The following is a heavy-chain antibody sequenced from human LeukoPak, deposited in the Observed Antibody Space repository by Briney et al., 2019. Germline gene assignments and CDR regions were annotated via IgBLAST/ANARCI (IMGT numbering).Heavy chain of an antibody. CDR2: IWYDGSNK. CDR1: GFTFSSYG. D-gene: IGHD3-22*01. J-gene: IGHJ4*02. Sequence: PGGSLRLSCAASGFTFSSYGMHWVRQAPGKGLEWVAVIWYDGSNKYYADSVKGRFTISRDNSKNTLYLQMNSLRAEDTAVYYCAKDREDYYDSSGYWDYWGQGTLVTVSS. V-gene: IGHV3-33*06. CDR3: AKDREDYYDSSGYWDY.